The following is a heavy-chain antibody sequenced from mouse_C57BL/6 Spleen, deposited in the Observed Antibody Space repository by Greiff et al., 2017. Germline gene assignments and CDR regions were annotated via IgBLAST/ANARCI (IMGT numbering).Heavy chain of an antibody. CDR1: GFTFSDYY. Sequence: EVQVVESEGGLVQPGSSMKLSCTASGFTFSDYYMAWVRQVPEKGLEWVANINSDGSSTYYLDSLQGRFIISRDNAKNTLYLQMSSLTSEDTATYYGARDRRGSSLCWYCGVWGAGSAVSVS. CDR3: ARDRRGSSLCWYCGV. CDR2: INSDGSST. D-gene: IGHD1-1*01. J-gene: IGHJ1*01. V-gene: IGHV5-16*01.